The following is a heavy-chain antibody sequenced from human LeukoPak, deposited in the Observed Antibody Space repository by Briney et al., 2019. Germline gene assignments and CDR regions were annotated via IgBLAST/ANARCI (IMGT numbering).Heavy chain of an antibody. CDR3: ARDRIGVVISTSFDY. J-gene: IGHJ4*02. V-gene: IGHV1-18*01. CDR1: GYTFTSYG. CDR2: ISAYNGNT. D-gene: IGHD3-22*01. Sequence: ASVKVSCTASGYTFTSYGISWVRQAPGQGLEWMGWISAYNGNTNYAQKLQGRVTMTTDTSASIAYMELSSLRSEDTAVYYCARDRIGVVISTSFDYWGQGTLVTVSS.